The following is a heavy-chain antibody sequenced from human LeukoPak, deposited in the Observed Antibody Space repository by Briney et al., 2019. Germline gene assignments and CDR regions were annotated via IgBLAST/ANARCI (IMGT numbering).Heavy chain of an antibody. CDR1: GFSFSNNW. CDR3: ARVYCSGGSCYSTFDY. Sequence: GGSLRLSCAASGFSFSNNWMSWVRQAPGKGLEWVANINQDGSEKYCVDSAKGRFTISRDNAKNSLYLQMNSLRAADTALYYCARVYCSGGSCYSTFDYWGQGTLVTVSS. D-gene: IGHD2-15*01. J-gene: IGHJ4*02. CDR2: INQDGSEK. V-gene: IGHV3-7*04.